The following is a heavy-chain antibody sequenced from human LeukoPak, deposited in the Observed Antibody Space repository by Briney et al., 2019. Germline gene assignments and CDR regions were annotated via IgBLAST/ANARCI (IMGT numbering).Heavy chain of an antibody. CDR3: AKDHRMSSGWHYFDY. V-gene: IGHV3-23*01. Sequence: PGGSLRLSCAASGFTFSSYGMSWVRQAPGKGLEWVSAISGSGGSTYYADSVKGRFTISRDNSKNTLYLQMNSLRAEDTAVYYCAKDHRMSSGWHYFDYWGQGTLVIVSS. CDR1: GFTFSSYG. J-gene: IGHJ4*02. D-gene: IGHD6-19*01. CDR2: ISGSGGST.